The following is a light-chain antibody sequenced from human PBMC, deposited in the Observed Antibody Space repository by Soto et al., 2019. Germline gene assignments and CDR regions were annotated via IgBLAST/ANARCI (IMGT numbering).Light chain of an antibody. V-gene: IGKV1-5*03. CDR1: QSIGYW. CDR3: QQYNDFQYT. Sequence: DIQMTQSPSTLSASVGDGVTITCRASQSIGYWLAWYQQKPGKAPKLLISNATNLQSGVPSRFSGSGSGTDFSLTISILQPVDSATYYCQQYNDFQYTFGQGTKVEI. J-gene: IGKJ2*01. CDR2: NAT.